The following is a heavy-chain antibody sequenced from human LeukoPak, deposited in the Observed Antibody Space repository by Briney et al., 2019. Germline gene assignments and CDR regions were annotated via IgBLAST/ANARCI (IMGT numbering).Heavy chain of an antibody. J-gene: IGHJ4*02. CDR1: GFTFSSYA. Sequence: GGSLRLSCAASGFTFSSYAMHWVRQAPGKGVEWVAVISYDGSNKYYADSVKGRFTISRDNSKNTLYLQMNSLRAEDTAVYYCARASIAVAGTFDYWGQGTLVTVSS. CDR2: ISYDGSNK. D-gene: IGHD6-19*01. V-gene: IGHV3-30-3*01. CDR3: ARASIAVAGTFDY.